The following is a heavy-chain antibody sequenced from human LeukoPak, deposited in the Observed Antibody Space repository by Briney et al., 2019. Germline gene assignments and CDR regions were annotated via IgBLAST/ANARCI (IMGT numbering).Heavy chain of an antibody. CDR1: GFTFSSYG. D-gene: IGHD2-21*02. CDR3: ARAVVVTVKTHDAFDI. CDR2: ISNNGGST. V-gene: IGHV3-23*01. Sequence: GGSLRLSCAASGFTFSSYGMSWVRQAPGKGLEWVSAISNNGGSTYYADSVKGRFTISRDNSKNTLYLQMNSLRAEDTAVYYCARAVVVTVKTHDAFDIWGQGTMVTVSS. J-gene: IGHJ3*02.